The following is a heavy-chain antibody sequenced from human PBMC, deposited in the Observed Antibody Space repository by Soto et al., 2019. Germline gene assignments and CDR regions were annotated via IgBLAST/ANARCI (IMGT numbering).Heavy chain of an antibody. CDR1: AYSFSNFW. CDR3: ARHPQSSSVGYYYGMDL. J-gene: IGHJ6*02. D-gene: IGHD6-6*01. CDR2: IDPSDSYT. V-gene: IGHV5-10-1*01. Sequence: GESLKISCTGSAYSFSNFWITWVRQEPGRGLEWMGRIDPSDSYTSYSPSFQGHVTMSADKSSNTAFLHWSSLKASDSANYYCARHPQSSSVGYYYGMDLWGQGTPVTVSS.